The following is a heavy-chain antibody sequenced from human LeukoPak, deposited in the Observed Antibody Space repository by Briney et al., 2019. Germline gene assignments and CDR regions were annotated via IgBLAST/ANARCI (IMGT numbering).Heavy chain of an antibody. D-gene: IGHD3-10*01. CDR3: AREAYGSGSFLRGGDDAFDI. Sequence: PGGSLRLSCAASGFTFSSYSMNWVRQAPGKGLEWVSSISGSSSYIYYADSVKGRFTISRDSAKNSLYLQMNSLRAEDTAVYYCAREAYGSGSFLRGGDDAFDIWGQGTMVTVSS. J-gene: IGHJ3*02. CDR1: GFTFSSYS. V-gene: IGHV3-21*01. CDR2: ISGSSSYI.